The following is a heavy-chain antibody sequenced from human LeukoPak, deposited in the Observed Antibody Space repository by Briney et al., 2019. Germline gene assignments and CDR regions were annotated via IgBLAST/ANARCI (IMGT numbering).Heavy chain of an antibody. CDR3: ARGFGGRGNSGIIDY. CDR2: INHSGST. V-gene: IGHV4-34*01. Sequence: KPSETLSLTCAVYGGSFSGYYWSWIRQPPGKGLEWIGEINHSGSTNDNPSLKSRVTISVDTSKKQFSLKLSSVTAADTAVYYCARGFGGRGNSGIIDYWGQGTLVTVSS. J-gene: IGHJ4*02. CDR1: GGSFSGYY. D-gene: IGHD4-23*01.